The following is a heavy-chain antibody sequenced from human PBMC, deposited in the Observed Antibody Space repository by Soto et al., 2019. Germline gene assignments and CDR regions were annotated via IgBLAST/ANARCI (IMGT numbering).Heavy chain of an antibody. CDR2: INIGGSST. V-gene: IGHV3-74*01. CDR3: AIGPRGLYGFDY. D-gene: IGHD2-8*01. CDR1: GIALSSSW. Sequence: EVQLVESGGGLVQPGGSLRLSCAGSGIALSSSWMRWVRQAPGKGLVWVSRINIGGSSTDYADSVRGRFTISRDNAKNTLYLEINSLRADDTAVYRRAIGPRGLYGFDYWGQGTLVTVPS. J-gene: IGHJ4*02.